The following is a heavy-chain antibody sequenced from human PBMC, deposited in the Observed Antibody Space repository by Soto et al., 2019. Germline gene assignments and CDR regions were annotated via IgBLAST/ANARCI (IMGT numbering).Heavy chain of an antibody. J-gene: IGHJ4*02. Sequence: SETLSLTCTVSGGSISSYYWSWIRQPPGKGLEWIGYIYYSGSTNYNPSLKSRVSISVDTSKNQFSLRLSSVTAADTAVYYCAREYSSSSIGYYSDYWGQGTVVTVSS. D-gene: IGHD6-6*01. CDR3: AREYSSSSIGYYSDY. CDR1: GGSISSYY. CDR2: IYYSGST. V-gene: IGHV4-59*01.